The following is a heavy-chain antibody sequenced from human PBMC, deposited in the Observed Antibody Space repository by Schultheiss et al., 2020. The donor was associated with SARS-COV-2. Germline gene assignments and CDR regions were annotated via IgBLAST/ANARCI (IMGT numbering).Heavy chain of an antibody. CDR3: ARRSYDAFDI. CDR1: GGSISSYY. V-gene: IGHV4-59*08. Sequence: SQTLSLTCTVSGGSISSYYWSWIRQPPGKGLEWIGYIYYSGSTYYNPSLKSRVTISVDTSKNQFSLKLSSVTAADTAVYYCARRSYDAFDIWGQGTMVTVSS. CDR2: IYYSGST. J-gene: IGHJ3*02.